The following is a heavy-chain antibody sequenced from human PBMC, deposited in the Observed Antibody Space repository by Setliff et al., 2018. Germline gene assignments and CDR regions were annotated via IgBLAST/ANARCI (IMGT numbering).Heavy chain of an antibody. J-gene: IGHJ4*02. CDR3: ARAPSVELVTIRTNSWFTY. V-gene: IGHV1-18*01. Sequence: GSPSPGQGLEWVGWISVYNGDTNYAQKFQGRVTLTTDTSTSTAYMELRSLTSDDSAFYYCARAPSVELVTIRTNSWFTYWGQGTLVTSPQ. CDR2: ISVYNGDT. D-gene: IGHD5-18*01.